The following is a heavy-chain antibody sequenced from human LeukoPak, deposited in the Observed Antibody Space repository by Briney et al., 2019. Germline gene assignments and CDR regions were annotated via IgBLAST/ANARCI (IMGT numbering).Heavy chain of an antibody. CDR2: IKSKTDGGTT. V-gene: IGHV3-15*01. CDR1: GFTFSNAW. CDR3: TTERYSSSWYFDY. D-gene: IGHD6-13*01. J-gene: IGHJ4*02. Sequence: GGSLRLSCAASGFTFSNAWMSWVGQAPGKGLEWFGRIKSKTDGGTTDYAAPVKGRFTISRDDSKNTLYLQMNSLKTEDTVVYYCTTERYSSSWYFDYWGQGTLVTVSS.